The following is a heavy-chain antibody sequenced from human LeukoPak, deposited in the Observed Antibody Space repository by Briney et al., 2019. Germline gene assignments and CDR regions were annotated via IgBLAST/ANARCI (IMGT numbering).Heavy chain of an antibody. V-gene: IGHV1-69*13. Sequence: ASVRVSCKASGGTFSSYAISWVRQAPGQGLEWMGGIIPIFGTANYAQKFQGRVTVTADESTSTAYMELSSLRSEDTAVYYCASSGSHHDPPEIQPHGYWGQGTLVTVSS. CDR3: ASSGSHHDPPEIQPHGY. D-gene: IGHD1-26*01. CDR2: IIPIFGTA. CDR1: GGTFSSYA. J-gene: IGHJ4*02.